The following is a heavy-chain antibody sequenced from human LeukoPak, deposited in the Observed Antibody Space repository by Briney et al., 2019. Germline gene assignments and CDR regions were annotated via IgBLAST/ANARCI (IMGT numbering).Heavy chain of an antibody. Sequence: GASVKVSCKASGYTFTSYGISWVRQAPGQGLEWMGWINPNSGGTNYAQKFQGRVTMTRDTSISTAYMELSRLRSDDTAVYYCARPLSSITGTTSSFDYWGQGTLVTVSS. J-gene: IGHJ4*02. CDR1: GYTFTSYG. V-gene: IGHV1-2*02. CDR3: ARPLSSITGTTSSFDY. D-gene: IGHD1-7*01. CDR2: INPNSGGT.